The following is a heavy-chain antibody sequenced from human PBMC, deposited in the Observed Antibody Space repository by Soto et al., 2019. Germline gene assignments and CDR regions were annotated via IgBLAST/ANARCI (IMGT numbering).Heavy chain of an antibody. J-gene: IGHJ4*02. CDR1: GFTFSSYS. CDR3: EKHHVPHCSSTRRSFPGY. V-gene: IGHV3-23*01. Sequence: GGSLRLSCAASGFTFSSYSMSWVRQAPGRGLEWVSAISGSCGSTFFADSLKGRFTISFDNSKNTFVQQMKILRTTVTAVYYLEKHHVPHCSSTRRSFPGYWGQGPLLTVSS. D-gene: IGHD2-2*01. CDR2: ISGSCGST.